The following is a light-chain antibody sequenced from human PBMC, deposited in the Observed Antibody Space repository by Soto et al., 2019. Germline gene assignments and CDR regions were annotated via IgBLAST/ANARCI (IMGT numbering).Light chain of an antibody. CDR3: QQYNNWPPIT. Sequence: EIVLTQSPATLSLSPGERATLYCRASQSVSSSLAWYQQKPGQAPRLLIYDASNRATGIPVRFSGSGSGTEFTLTISSLQSEDFAVYYCQQYNNWPPITFGQGTRLETK. CDR1: QSVSSS. CDR2: DAS. J-gene: IGKJ5*01. V-gene: IGKV3-11*01.